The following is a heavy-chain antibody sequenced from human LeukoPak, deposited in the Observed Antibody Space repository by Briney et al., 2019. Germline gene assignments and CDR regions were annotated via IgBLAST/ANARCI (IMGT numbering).Heavy chain of an antibody. D-gene: IGHD6-19*01. J-gene: IGHJ4*01. Sequence: PSETLSLTCTISGGSIGGDQRSWIRQAPGKGLEWIGYISYTGSTSYNPSLRNRVTISLHTSENQFSLRLTSVTAADTAVYYCARAVTGTSMVDYWGQETLVAVSS. CDR3: ARAVTGTSMVDY. V-gene: IGHV4-59*08. CDR2: ISYTGST. CDR1: GGSIGGDQ.